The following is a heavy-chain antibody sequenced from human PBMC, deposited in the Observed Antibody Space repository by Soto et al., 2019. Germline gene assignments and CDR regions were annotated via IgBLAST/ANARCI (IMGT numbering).Heavy chain of an antibody. V-gene: IGHV3-23*01. Sequence: LRLSCKASGFMFNNSAMTWVRQAPGQGLQWVASVSDNGGSRGGTYYADSVKGRFTISRDNSKNTLYLQLDSLTGADTAVYYCARAKAVVIAALDIWGRGTMVTVSS. D-gene: IGHD2-21*01. J-gene: IGHJ3*02. CDR3: ARAKAVVIAALDI. CDR2: VSDNGGSRGGT. CDR1: GFMFNNSA.